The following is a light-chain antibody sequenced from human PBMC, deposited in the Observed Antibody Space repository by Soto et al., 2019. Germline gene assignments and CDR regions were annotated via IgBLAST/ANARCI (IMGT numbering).Light chain of an antibody. J-gene: IGLJ1*01. V-gene: IGLV3-21*02. Sequence: SYELTQPPSVSVAPGQTARITCGGNNIGRKSVHWYQQKPGQAPVLAVFDDSDRPSGIPERFSGSNSGNTATLTISSVEAGDEADYFCQVWDSTNDHFVFXTGTKVTVL. CDR1: NIGRKS. CDR2: DDS. CDR3: QVWDSTNDHFV.